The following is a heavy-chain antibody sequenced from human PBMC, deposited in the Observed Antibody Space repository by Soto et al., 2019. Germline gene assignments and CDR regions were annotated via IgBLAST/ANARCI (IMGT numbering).Heavy chain of an antibody. CDR1: RFTFSSYA. Sequence: QVQLVESGGGVVQPGRSLRLSCAASRFTFSSYAMHWVRQAPSKGLEWVAFVSDDGTNKYYGDSVKGRFTISRDNSKNTLYLQMNRLRAEDTGVYYCAKDRRGSTTDAFDIWGQGTMVTVSS. J-gene: IGHJ3*02. D-gene: IGHD2-2*01. CDR3: AKDRRGSTTDAFDI. V-gene: IGHV3-30*18. CDR2: VSDDGTNK.